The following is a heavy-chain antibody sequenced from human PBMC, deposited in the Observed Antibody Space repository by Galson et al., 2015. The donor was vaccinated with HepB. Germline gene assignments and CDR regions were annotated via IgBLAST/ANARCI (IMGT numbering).Heavy chain of an antibody. J-gene: IGHJ4*02. D-gene: IGHD1-1*01. CDR1: GFNFTKYA. Sequence: SLRLSCAASGFNFTKYAMHWVRQAPGKGLEWVAVISSDVRIKYYAASVKGRFTISRDNLNNTVYLQMSRLRPDDTAVYYCARDIIMETTARLDYWGQGTLVTVSS. V-gene: IGHV3-30*04. CDR2: ISSDVRIK. CDR3: ARDIIMETTARLDY.